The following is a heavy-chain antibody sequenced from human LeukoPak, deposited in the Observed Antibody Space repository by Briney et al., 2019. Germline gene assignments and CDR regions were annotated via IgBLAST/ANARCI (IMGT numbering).Heavy chain of an antibody. J-gene: IGHJ4*02. CDR1: GFTFSNYA. V-gene: IGHV3-23*01. CDR3: AKLASVSITVAGALDF. Sequence: GGSLRLSCTASGFTFSNYAMIWARQAPGKGLEWVSGISGSGGSTYYADSVKGRFTISRDNSKNTLYLQVNSLRAEDTAVYYCAKLASVSITVAGALDFWGQGTLVTVSS. CDR2: ISGSGGST. D-gene: IGHD6-19*01.